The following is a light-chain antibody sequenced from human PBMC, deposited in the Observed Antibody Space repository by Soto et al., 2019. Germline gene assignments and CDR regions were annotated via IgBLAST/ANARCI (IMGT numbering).Light chain of an antibody. CDR1: SSDVGGYNY. J-gene: IGLJ2*01. V-gene: IGLV2-8*01. CDR3: SSYAGSNNLV. Sequence: QSALTQPASVSGSPGQSITISCTGTSSDVGGYNYVSWYQHHPVKAPKLMIYEVSNRPSGVSDRFSGSRSGNTASLTVSGLQAEDEADYYCSSYAGSNNLVFGGGTKLTVL. CDR2: EVS.